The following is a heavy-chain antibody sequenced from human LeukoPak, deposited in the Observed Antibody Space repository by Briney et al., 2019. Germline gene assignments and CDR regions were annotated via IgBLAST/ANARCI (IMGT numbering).Heavy chain of an antibody. D-gene: IGHD1-20*01. CDR2: VKQDGSEK. J-gene: IGHJ4*02. CDR1: GFTFSSYW. V-gene: IGHV3-7*01. Sequence: PGGSLRLSCAASGFTFSSYWMSWVRQAPGKGLEWVASVKQDGSEKYSVDSVRGRFTISRDNAKNLLYLQMNSLRAEDTAVYYCARDFNWNLDYWGQGTLVTVSS. CDR3: ARDFNWNLDY.